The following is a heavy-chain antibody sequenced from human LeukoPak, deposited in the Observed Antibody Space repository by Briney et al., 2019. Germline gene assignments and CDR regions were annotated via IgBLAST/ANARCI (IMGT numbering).Heavy chain of an antibody. CDR2: ISPSGDIT. Sequence: SGGSLRLSCAASGFHFSAHGMNWIRQAPGKGLEWVSGISPSGDITYYADSVMGRFTISRDNRKSTVSLQMNSLRAEDTALYYCVRDLDWGAFDVWGQGRMDTVSS. D-gene: IGHD3/OR15-3a*01. CDR3: VRDLDWGAFDV. CDR1: GFHFSAHG. J-gene: IGHJ3*01. V-gene: IGHV3-23*01.